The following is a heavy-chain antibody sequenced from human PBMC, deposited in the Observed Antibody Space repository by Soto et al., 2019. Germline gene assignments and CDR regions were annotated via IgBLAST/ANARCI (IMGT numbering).Heavy chain of an antibody. Sequence: ASVKVSCKASGYTFTSYGISWVRQAPGQGLEWMGWISAYNGNTNYAQKLQGRVTMTTDTSTSTAYMELSGLRSEDTAMYYCVAELYSGGGCCSFDFWGQGTMVTVSS. CDR1: GYTFTSYG. CDR2: ISAYNGNT. CDR3: VAELYSGGGCCSFDF. D-gene: IGHD2-21*02. J-gene: IGHJ3*01. V-gene: IGHV1-18*04.